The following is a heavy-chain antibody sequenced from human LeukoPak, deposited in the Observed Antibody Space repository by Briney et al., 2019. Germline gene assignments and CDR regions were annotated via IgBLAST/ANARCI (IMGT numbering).Heavy chain of an antibody. Sequence: GGSLRLSCAASGFTFSSYAMSWVRQAPGKGLEWVSAISGSGGSTYYADSVKGRFTISRDNSKNTLYLQMNSLRAEDTAVYYRAKGDGYNSLGYWGQGTLVTVSS. V-gene: IGHV3-23*01. D-gene: IGHD5-24*01. J-gene: IGHJ4*02. CDR3: AKGDGYNSLGY. CDR1: GFTFSSYA. CDR2: ISGSGGST.